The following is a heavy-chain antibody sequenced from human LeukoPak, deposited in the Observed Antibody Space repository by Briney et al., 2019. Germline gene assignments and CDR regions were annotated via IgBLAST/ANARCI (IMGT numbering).Heavy chain of an antibody. CDR1: GGSISSYY. V-gene: IGHV4-59*08. J-gene: IGHJ4*02. CDR3: ARSPRIAAAGTADFDY. D-gene: IGHD6-13*01. Sequence: SETLSLTCTVSGGSISSYYWSWIRQPPGKGLEWIGYIYYSGSTNYNPSLKSRVTISVDTSKNQFSLKLSSVTAADTAVYYCARSPRIAAAGTADFDYWGQGTLVTVSS. CDR2: IYYSGST.